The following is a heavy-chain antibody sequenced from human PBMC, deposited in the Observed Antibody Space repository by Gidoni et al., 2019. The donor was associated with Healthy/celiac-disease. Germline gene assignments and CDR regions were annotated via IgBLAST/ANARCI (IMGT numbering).Heavy chain of an antibody. CDR1: GFTFSSYW. Sequence: EVQLVQSVGGLVQPGGSLRLSCAASGFTFSSYWLHWVRQAPGKGLVWVSRINSDGSSTSYADSVKGRFTISRDNAKNTLYLQMNSLRAEDTAVYYCARLPSDVYPGAFDIWGQGTMVTVSS. CDR3: ARLPSDVYPGAFDI. CDR2: INSDGSST. J-gene: IGHJ3*02. V-gene: IGHV3-74*01. D-gene: IGHD2-2*02.